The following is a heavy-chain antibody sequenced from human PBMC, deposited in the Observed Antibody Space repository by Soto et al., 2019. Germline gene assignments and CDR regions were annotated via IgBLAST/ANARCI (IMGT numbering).Heavy chain of an antibody. V-gene: IGHV3-7*05. CDR3: VRDSSGIPHDY. Sequence: EVQLVESGGGLVQPGGSLRLSCAASGFIFSSEWMNWVRQAPGKRLGWVANIKRDGSEKNYVDSVNGRFTICRDNDTNSLYLQMNSLRAEDTAVYYCVRDSSGIPHDYCGQGTQVTVSS. CDR1: GFIFSSEW. CDR2: IKRDGSEK. D-gene: IGHD2-21*01. J-gene: IGHJ4*02.